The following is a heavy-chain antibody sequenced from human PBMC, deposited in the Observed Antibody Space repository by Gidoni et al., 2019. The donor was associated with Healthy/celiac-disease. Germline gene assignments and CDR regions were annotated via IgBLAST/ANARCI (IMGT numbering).Heavy chain of an antibody. Sequence: EVQLVESGGGLVKPGGSLSLSCAASGFTFRSYSMNWVRQAPGKGLEWVSSISSSSSYIYYADSVKGRFTISRDNAKNSLYLQMNSLRAEDTAVYYCARDGDIAAAGPGDYWGQGTLVTVSS. CDR3: ARDGDIAAAGPGDY. CDR2: ISSSSSYI. CDR1: GFTFRSYS. J-gene: IGHJ4*02. V-gene: IGHV3-21*01. D-gene: IGHD6-13*01.